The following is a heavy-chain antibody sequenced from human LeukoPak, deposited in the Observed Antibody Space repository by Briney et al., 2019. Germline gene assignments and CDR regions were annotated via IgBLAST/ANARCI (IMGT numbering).Heavy chain of an antibody. CDR3: ARHSSDYYGMDV. CDR2: IDTSDSYT. Sequence: RGESLKISCKGSGYSFTSYWISWVRQMPGKGLEWMGRIDTSDSYTNYSPSFPGHVTISADKSISTAYLQWSSLKASDTAMYYCARHSSDYYGMDVWGQGTTVTVSS. J-gene: IGHJ6*02. D-gene: IGHD2-21*01. CDR1: GYSFTSYW. V-gene: IGHV5-10-1*01.